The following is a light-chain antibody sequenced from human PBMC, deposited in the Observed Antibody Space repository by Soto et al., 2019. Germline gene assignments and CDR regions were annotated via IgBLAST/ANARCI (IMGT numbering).Light chain of an antibody. Sequence: DIQMTQSPSTLSASVGDRVTITCRASQNIRNWLAWYQQKPGKAPQLLIYDVSSFENGVPSRFSGRGSGTEFNLTISSLQPDDFATSYGQQDDSSSWTVGQGNKVEIK. J-gene: IGKJ1*01. V-gene: IGKV1-5*01. CDR1: QNIRNW. CDR2: DVS. CDR3: QQDDSSSWT.